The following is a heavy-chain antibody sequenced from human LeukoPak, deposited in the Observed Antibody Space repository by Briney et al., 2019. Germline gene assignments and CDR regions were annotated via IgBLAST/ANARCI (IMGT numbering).Heavy chain of an antibody. J-gene: IGHJ4*02. CDR2: INPNSGGT. CDR3: ARGRSSWYDLDY. CDR1: GYSFTGYY. V-gene: IGHV1-2*06. D-gene: IGHD6-13*01. Sequence: ASVKVSCKASGYSFTGYYMYWVRQAPGQGLEWMGRINPNSGGTNYAQKFQGRVTMTRDTSISTAYMELSRLRSDDTAVYYCARGRSSWYDLDYWGQRTLVTVSS.